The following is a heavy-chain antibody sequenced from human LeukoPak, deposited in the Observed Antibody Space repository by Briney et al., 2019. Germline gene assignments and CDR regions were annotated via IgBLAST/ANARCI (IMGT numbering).Heavy chain of an antibody. CDR2: ITWDGDNT. Sequence: QSGGSLRLSCAASGFTFDDYAMHWVRQPPGKGLEWVSLITWDGDNTYYTDSVKGRFTISRDNSENSLYLQMNSLRAEDTALYYCAKGTSSWHEFDYWGQGTLVTVSS. J-gene: IGHJ4*02. D-gene: IGHD6-13*01. V-gene: IGHV3-43D*03. CDR3: AKGTSSWHEFDY. CDR1: GFTFDDYA.